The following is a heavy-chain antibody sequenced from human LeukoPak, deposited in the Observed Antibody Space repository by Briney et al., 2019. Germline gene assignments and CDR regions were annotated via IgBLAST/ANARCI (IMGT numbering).Heavy chain of an antibody. CDR3: ARDSGGYLRYYYYYMDV. J-gene: IGHJ6*03. Sequence: PSETLSLTCTVSGGSISSYYWSWIWQPPGKGLEWIGYIYYSGSTNYNPSLKSRVTISVDTSKNQFSLKLSSVTAADTAVYYCARDSGGYLRYYYYYMDVWGKGTTVTVSS. V-gene: IGHV4-59*01. D-gene: IGHD1-26*01. CDR1: GGSISSYY. CDR2: IYYSGST.